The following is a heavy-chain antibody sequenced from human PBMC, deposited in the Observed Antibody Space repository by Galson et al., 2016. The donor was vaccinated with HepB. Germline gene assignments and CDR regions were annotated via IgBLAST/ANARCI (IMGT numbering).Heavy chain of an antibody. V-gene: IGHV3-7*01. J-gene: IGHJ4*02. Sequence: SLRLSCAASGFTFSSYWMSWVRQAPGRGLEWVANIKRDGSEREYVDSVKGRFTISRDNARNSLYLQMNSLRAEDTAVYYCARSSQKYSSSWNDYWGQGTLVTVSS. D-gene: IGHD6-13*01. CDR1: GFTFSSYW. CDR3: ARSSQKYSSSWNDY. CDR2: IKRDGSER.